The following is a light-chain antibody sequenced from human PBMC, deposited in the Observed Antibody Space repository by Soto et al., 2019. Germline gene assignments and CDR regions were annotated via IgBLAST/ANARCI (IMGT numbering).Light chain of an antibody. CDR1: SNDVGAYNY. V-gene: IGLV2-11*01. J-gene: IGLJ1*01. CDR2: DVS. CDR3: CSYAVRDTFFL. Sequence: QSVLTQPRSVSGSPGQSVIISCTGTSNDVGAYNYVSWYQQHPGKAPKLLIFDVSKRPSGVPPRFSGSKSGNAASLTISGLQAEDEADYFCCSYAVRDTFFLFGTGTKVTVL.